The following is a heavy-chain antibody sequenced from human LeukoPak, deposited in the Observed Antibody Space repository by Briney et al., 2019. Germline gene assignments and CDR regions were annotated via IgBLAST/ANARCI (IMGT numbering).Heavy chain of an antibody. V-gene: IGHV1-8*01. CDR2: MNPNSGNT. D-gene: IGHD3-3*01. Sequence: ASVKVSCKASGYTFTSYDINWVRQATGQGLEWMGWMNPNSGNTGYAQKFQGRVTMTRNTSISTAYMELRSLRSDDTAVYYCARSSYDFWSGYLDYYYYYGMDVWGQGTTVTVSS. J-gene: IGHJ6*02. CDR1: GYTFTSYD. CDR3: ARSSYDFWSGYLDYYYYYGMDV.